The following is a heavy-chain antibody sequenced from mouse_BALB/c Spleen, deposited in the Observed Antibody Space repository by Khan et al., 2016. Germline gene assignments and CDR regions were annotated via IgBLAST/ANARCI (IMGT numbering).Heavy chain of an antibody. Sequence: QIQLVQSGPELKKPGETVKISCKASGYTFTNYGMNWVKQAPGKGLKWMGWINTDTGESTYADDFKGRFVFSFETSASTFYLQINNLKNQDSATYFCARGKVRRGYFDVWGAGTTVTVSS. CDR3: ARGKVRRGYFDV. D-gene: IGHD2-14*01. V-gene: IGHV9-3-1*01. CDR1: GYTFTNYG. CDR2: INTDTGES. J-gene: IGHJ1*01.